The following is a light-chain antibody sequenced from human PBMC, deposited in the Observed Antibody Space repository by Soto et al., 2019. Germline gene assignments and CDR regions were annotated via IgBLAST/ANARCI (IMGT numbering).Light chain of an antibody. J-gene: IGKJ3*01. Sequence: EIVMTQSPATLSVSPGERATLSCRASQSISSNLAWYQQKPGQAPRLLIYGASTRATGIPATFSGSGSGTEFPLTISSLQSEDFAVYYGQQYNNWPFTFGPGTKVDIK. CDR1: QSISSN. CDR2: GAS. V-gene: IGKV3-15*01. CDR3: QQYNNWPFT.